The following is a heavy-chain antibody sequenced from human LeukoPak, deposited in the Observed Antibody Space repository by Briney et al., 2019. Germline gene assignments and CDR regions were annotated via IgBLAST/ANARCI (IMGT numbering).Heavy chain of an antibody. D-gene: IGHD3-22*01. V-gene: IGHV1-18*01. J-gene: IGHJ4*02. CDR3: ARPYYYDSSGYNY. CDR1: VYTFTSYG. CDR2: ISVYNGNT. Sequence: ASVNVSCKASVYTFTSYGISWVRQAPGQGLEWMGWISVYNGNTEYTQNLQGRVTMTTDTSTSTAYMELRSLRSDDTAVYYCARPYYYDSSGYNYWGQGTLVTVSS.